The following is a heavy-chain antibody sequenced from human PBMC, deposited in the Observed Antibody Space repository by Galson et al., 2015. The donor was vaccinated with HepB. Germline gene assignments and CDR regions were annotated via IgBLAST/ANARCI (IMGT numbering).Heavy chain of an antibody. CDR1: GFNVSSNY. V-gene: IGHV3-66*01. J-gene: IGHJ5*02. CDR2: IYSGGST. CDR3: AREKDIDLWYNYFDP. D-gene: IGHD5-24*01. Sequence: SLRLSCAVSGFNVSSNYMTWVRQAPGRGLEWVSVIYSGGSTYYADSVKGRFTISRDNSKNTLYLQMNTLRAEDTALYYCAREKDIDLWYNYFDPWGQGTLVTVSS.